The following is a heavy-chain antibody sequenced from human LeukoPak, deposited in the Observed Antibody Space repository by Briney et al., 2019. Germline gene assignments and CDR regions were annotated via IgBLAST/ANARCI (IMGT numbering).Heavy chain of an antibody. CDR3: AKLPGYCSGGSCSNYGMDV. CDR2: ISGSGGST. J-gene: IGHJ6*02. Sequence: GGSLRLSCAASGFTFSSYAMSWVRQAPAKGLEWVSAISGSGGSTYYADSVKGRFTISRDNSKKTQYLQMNSLRDEDKAVYYCAKLPGYCSGGSCSNYGMDVWGQGTTVTVSS. CDR1: GFTFSSYA. D-gene: IGHD2-15*01. V-gene: IGHV3-23*01.